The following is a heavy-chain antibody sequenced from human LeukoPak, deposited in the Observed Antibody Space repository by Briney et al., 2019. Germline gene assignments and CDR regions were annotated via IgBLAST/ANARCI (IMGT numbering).Heavy chain of an antibody. V-gene: IGHV3-23*01. Sequence: GGSLRLSCAASGFTFSRYTMNWVRQVPGRGLEWVSTISATGKESYYADSVKGRFSISRDNSKNTLYLQMNSLRVEDTALYYCADPPFDPWGQGTLVTVSS. CDR3: ADPPFDP. CDR1: GFTFSRYT. CDR2: ISATGKES. J-gene: IGHJ5*02.